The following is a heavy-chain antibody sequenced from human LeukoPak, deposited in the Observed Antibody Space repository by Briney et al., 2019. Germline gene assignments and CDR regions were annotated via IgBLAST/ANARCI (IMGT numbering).Heavy chain of an antibody. Sequence: SDTLSLTCTVSGGSISSYYWSWIRQPPGKGLEWIGYIFYSGSTNYNPSLKSRVTISVDTSKNQFSLKLSSVTAADTAVYYCARDQNRAFDIWGQGTMVTVSS. CDR3: ARDQNRAFDI. V-gene: IGHV4-59*01. CDR1: GGSISSYY. J-gene: IGHJ3*02. CDR2: IFYSGST.